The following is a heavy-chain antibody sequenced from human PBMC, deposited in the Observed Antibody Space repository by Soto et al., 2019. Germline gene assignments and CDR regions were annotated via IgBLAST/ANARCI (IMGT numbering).Heavy chain of an antibody. J-gene: IGHJ5*02. D-gene: IGHD3-9*01. CDR3: ARDVHYDILTGYYVKSWFDP. V-gene: IGHV3-21*01. CDR2: ISSSSSYI. CDR1: GFTFSSYS. Sequence: PGGSLRLSCAASGFTFSSYSMNWVRQAPGKGLEWVSSISSSSSYIYYADSVKGRFTISRDNAKNSLYLQMNSLRAEDTAVYYCARDVHYDILTGYYVKSWFDPWGQGTLVTVSS.